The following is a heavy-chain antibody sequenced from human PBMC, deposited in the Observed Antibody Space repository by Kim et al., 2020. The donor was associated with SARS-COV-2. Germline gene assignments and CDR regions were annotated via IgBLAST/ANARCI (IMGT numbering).Heavy chain of an antibody. Sequence: ASVKVSCKASGYTFTGYYMHWVRQAPGQGLEWMGWINPNSGGTNYAQKFQGWVTMTRDTSISTAYMELSRLRSDDTAVYYCARDQAAQSRWFGDWRGFDPWGQGTLVTVSS. CDR3: ARDQAAQSRWFGDWRGFDP. J-gene: IGHJ5*02. D-gene: IGHD3-10*01. V-gene: IGHV1-2*04. CDR2: INPNSGGT. CDR1: GYTFTGYY.